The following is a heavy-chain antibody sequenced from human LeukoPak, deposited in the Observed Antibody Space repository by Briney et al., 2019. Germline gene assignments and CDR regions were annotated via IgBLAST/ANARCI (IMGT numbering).Heavy chain of an antibody. Sequence: SETLSLTCTVSGGSISSYYWSWIRQPPGKGLEWIGYIYYSGSTNYNPSLKSRVTISVDTSKNQFSLKLSSVTAADTAVHYCARDPYVPGYGSGSKNAFDIWGQGTMVTVSS. J-gene: IGHJ3*02. V-gene: IGHV4-59*01. CDR2: IYYSGST. CDR3: ARDPYVPGYGSGSKNAFDI. CDR1: GGSISSYY. D-gene: IGHD3-10*01.